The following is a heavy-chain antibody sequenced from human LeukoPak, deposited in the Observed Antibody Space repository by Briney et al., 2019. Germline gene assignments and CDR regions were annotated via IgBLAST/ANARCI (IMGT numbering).Heavy chain of an antibody. Sequence: SETLSLTCTVSGGSISSYYWSWIRQPPGKGLEWIGYIDYSGSTNYNPSLKSRVTISVDMSKNQFSLKLSSVTAADTAVYYCATVGIDYYDSSGPFDYWGQGTLVTVSS. CDR2: IDYSGST. CDR1: GGSISSYY. J-gene: IGHJ4*02. CDR3: ATVGIDYYDSSGPFDY. D-gene: IGHD3-22*01. V-gene: IGHV4-59*01.